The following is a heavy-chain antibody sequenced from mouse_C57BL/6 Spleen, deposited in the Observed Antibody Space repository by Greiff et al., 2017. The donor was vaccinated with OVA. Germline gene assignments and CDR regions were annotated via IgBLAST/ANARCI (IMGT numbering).Heavy chain of an antibody. Sequence: EVQLQESGGGLVKPGGSLKLSCAASGFTFSDYGMHWVRQAPEKGLEWVAYISSGSGTIYYADTVKGRFTISRDNAKNTLFLQMTSLRSEDTAMYYCARPYYDYPYYFDYWGQGTTLTVSS. CDR1: GFTFSDYG. J-gene: IGHJ2*01. V-gene: IGHV5-17*01. CDR2: ISSGSGTI. D-gene: IGHD2-4*01. CDR3: ARPYYDYPYYFDY.